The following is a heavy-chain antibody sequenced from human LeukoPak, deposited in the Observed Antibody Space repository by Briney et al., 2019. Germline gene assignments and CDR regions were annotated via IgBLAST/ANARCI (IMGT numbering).Heavy chain of an antibody. J-gene: IGHJ3*02. V-gene: IGHV4-59*01. CDR2: ISYSGNT. CDR1: GGSISSYY. D-gene: IGHD2-8*01. CDR3: ARDLVMGAFDI. Sequence: PSETLSLTCTVSGGSISSYYWSWIRQPPGKGLEWIGYISYSGNTNYNPSLKCRVTISVDTSKNQFSLKLRSVTAADTAVYYCARDLVMGAFDIWGQGTMVTVSS.